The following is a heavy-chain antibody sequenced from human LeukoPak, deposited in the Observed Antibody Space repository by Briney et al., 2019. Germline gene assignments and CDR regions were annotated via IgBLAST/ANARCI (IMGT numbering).Heavy chain of an antibody. J-gene: IGHJ5*02. CDR2: IKGQIDGGTT. Sequence: PGGSLRLSCAVFGSGFPFSNAWMSWVRQAPGKGLEWVGRIKGQIDGGTTDYAAPVRGRFTILRDDSKKMLYLEMNSLKTEDTAVYYCTTVGIWNMVTGADRWGQGTPVAVSS. CDR1: GFPFSNAW. D-gene: IGHD5-18*01. V-gene: IGHV3-15*01. CDR3: TTVGIWNMVTGADR.